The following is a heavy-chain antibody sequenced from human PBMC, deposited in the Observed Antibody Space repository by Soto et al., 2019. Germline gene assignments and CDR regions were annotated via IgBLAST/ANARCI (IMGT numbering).Heavy chain of an antibody. CDR1: GGTFSSYA. J-gene: IGHJ4*02. CDR2: IIPIFGTA. CDR3: ARGLDRRSYSRSSGDY. V-gene: IGHV1-69*01. Sequence: QVQLVQSGADVKKPGSSVKVSCKASGGTFSSYAISWVRQAPGQGLEWMGGIIPIFGTANYAQKFQGRVTITADESTSTAYMELSSLRSEDTAVYYCARGLDRRSYSRSSGDYWGQGTLVTVSS. D-gene: IGHD1-26*01.